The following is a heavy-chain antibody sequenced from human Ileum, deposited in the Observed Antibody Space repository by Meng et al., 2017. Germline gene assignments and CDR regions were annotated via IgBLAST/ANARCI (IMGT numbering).Heavy chain of an antibody. V-gene: IGHV3-53*01. CDR3: ARYYGDYVLDY. D-gene: IGHD4-17*01. CDR1: GFTVRSNY. J-gene: IGHJ4*02. Sequence: EVQLVESGGGLIQPGGYMRLSCAASGFTVRSNYMCWVRQAPGQGLEWVSVIYSGGSTFYADSVKGRFTISRDDSKSTVYLQMSSLRAEDTAVYYCARYYGDYVLDYWGQGTLVTVSS. CDR2: IYSGGST.